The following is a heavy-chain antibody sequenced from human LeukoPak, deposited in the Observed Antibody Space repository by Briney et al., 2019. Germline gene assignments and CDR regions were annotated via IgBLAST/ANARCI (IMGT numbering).Heavy chain of an antibody. J-gene: IGHJ4*02. V-gene: IGHV3-21*01. CDR2: ISSSSSYI. CDR1: GFTFSSYS. Sequence: GGSLRLSCAASGFTFSSYSMNWVRQAPGKGLEWVSSISSSSSYIYCADSVKGRFTISRDNAKNSLYLQMNSLRAEDTAVYYCARDLEGRYYDFWSGLDYWGQGTLVTVSS. D-gene: IGHD3-3*01. CDR3: ARDLEGRYYDFWSGLDY.